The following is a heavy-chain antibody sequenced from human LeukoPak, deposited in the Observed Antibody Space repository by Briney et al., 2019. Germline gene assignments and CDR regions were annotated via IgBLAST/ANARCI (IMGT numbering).Heavy chain of an antibody. V-gene: IGHV3-30*01. CDR3: ARAPRGAAAGTYYYYGMDV. Sequence: ADSVKGRFTISRDNSKNTLYLQMNSLRAEDTAVYYCARAPRGAAAGTYYYYGMDVWGQGTTVTVSS. D-gene: IGHD6-25*01. J-gene: IGHJ6*02.